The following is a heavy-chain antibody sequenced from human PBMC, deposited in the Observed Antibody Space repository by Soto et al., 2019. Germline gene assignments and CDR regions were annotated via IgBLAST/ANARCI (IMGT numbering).Heavy chain of an antibody. CDR1: GYTFTSYA. J-gene: IGHJ4*02. D-gene: IGHD6-19*01. CDR2: INAGNGNT. V-gene: IGHV1-3*01. CDR3: ARAVAVAADFDY. Sequence: EASVKVSCKASGYTFTSYAMHWVRQAPGQRLEWMGWINAGNGNTKYSQKFQGRVTITRDTSASTAYMELSSLRSEDTAVYYCARAVAVAADFDYWGQGTLVTVS.